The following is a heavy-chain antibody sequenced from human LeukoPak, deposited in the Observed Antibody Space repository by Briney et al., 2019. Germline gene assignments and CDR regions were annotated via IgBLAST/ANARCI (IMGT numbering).Heavy chain of an antibody. CDR2: IYTSGST. J-gene: IGHJ3*02. CDR3: ARGPYKYDGSGAFDI. D-gene: IGHD3-22*01. Sequence: SETLSLTCTISGGSVSDYYWSWIRQPAGKGLEWIGRIYTSGSTNYNPSLKSRVTISVVTSKNQFSLKLTSVTAADTAVYYCARGPYKYDGSGAFDIWGQGTMVTVSS. V-gene: IGHV4-4*07. CDR1: GGSVSDYY.